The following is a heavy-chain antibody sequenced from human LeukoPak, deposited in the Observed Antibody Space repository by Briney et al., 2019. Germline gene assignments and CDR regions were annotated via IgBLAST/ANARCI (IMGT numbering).Heavy chain of an antibody. V-gene: IGHV3-21*04. CDR2: ISSSGSTI. Sequence: GGSLRLSCAASGFTFSSYSMNWVRQAPGKGLEWVSSISSSGSTIYYADSVKGRFTISRDNAKNSLYLQMNSLRAEDTAVYYCARDRGRWLQFESDYFDYWGQGTLVTVSS. CDR1: GFTFSSYS. D-gene: IGHD5-24*01. CDR3: ARDRGRWLQFESDYFDY. J-gene: IGHJ4*02.